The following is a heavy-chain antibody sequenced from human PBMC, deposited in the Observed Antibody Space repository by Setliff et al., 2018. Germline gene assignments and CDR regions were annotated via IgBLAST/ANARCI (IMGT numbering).Heavy chain of an antibody. CDR2: ISVHTGNT. Sequence: ASVKVSCKTSGYTFSDYGIAWVRQAPGQGLEWMGWISVHTGNTFYSPKFHGRVTLTTDTSTSTAYMELRSLGSDDTAVYYCERLVRYCTTTTCQRTSGDDFWGQGTLVTVSS. CDR1: GYTFSDYG. D-gene: IGHD2-2*01. V-gene: IGHV1-18*04. CDR3: ERLVRYCTTTTCQRTSGDDF. J-gene: IGHJ4*02.